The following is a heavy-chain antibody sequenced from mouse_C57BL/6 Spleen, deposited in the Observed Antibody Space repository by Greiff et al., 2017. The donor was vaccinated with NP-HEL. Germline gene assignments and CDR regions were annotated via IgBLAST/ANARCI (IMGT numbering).Heavy chain of an antibody. CDR3: TFIYYDYDRVDY. CDR2: IDPETGGT. J-gene: IGHJ2*01. D-gene: IGHD2-4*01. Sequence: VQLQQSGAELVRPGASVTLSCKASGYTFTDYEMHWVKQTPVHGLEWIGAIDPETGGTAYNQKFKGKAILTADKSSSTAYMELRSLTSEDSAVYYCTFIYYDYDRVDYWGQGTTLTVSS. CDR1: GYTFTDYE. V-gene: IGHV1-15*01.